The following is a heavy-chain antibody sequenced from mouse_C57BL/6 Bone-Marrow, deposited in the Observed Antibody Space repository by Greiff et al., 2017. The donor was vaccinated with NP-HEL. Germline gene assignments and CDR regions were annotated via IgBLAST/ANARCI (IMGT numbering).Heavy chain of an antibody. V-gene: IGHV1-81*01. Sequence: VQLQQSGAELARPGASVKLSCKASGYTFTSYGISWVKQRTGQGLEWIGEIYPRSGNTYYNEKFKGKATLTADKSSSTAYMELRSLTSEDSAVYFCARVPPLYYCGSSYFDYWGQGTTLTVSS. J-gene: IGHJ2*01. CDR1: GYTFTSYG. CDR2: IYPRSGNT. CDR3: ARVPPLYYCGSSYFDY. D-gene: IGHD1-1*01.